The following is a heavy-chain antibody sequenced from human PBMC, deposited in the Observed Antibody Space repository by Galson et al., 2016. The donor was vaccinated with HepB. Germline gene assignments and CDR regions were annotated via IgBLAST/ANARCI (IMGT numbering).Heavy chain of an antibody. V-gene: IGHV3-23*01. CDR3: GKGKSMGLLDWFDS. CDR1: RLTFSSFT. CDR2: HTGTGDDQT. J-gene: IGHJ5*01. Sequence: SLRLSCAASRLTFSSFTMAWVRQAPGRGLEWISSHTGTGDDQTYYAGSVRGRFTFSRDDSKDTLYLQMNSLRVDDTALYYCGKGKSMGLLDWFDSWGQGTLVIVSS. D-gene: IGHD2-8*01.